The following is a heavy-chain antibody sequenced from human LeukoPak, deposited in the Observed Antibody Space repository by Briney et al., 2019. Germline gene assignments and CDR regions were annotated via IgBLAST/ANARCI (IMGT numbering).Heavy chain of an antibody. CDR2: IYYSGST. V-gene: IGHV4-39*01. Sequence: SETLSLTCTVSGGSISSSSYYWGWIRQPPGKGLEWIGSIYYSGSTYYNPSLKSRVTISVDTSKNQFSLKLSSVTAADTAVYYCARRNYYGSGSSYYYYYMDVWGKGTTVTISS. CDR3: ARRNYYGSGSSYYYYYMDV. CDR1: GGSISSSSYY. D-gene: IGHD3-10*01. J-gene: IGHJ6*03.